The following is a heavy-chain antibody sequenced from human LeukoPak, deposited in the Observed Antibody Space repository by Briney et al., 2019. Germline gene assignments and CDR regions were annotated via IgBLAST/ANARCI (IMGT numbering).Heavy chain of an antibody. Sequence: PGGSLRLSCAASGFTFSTYAMHWVRQAPGKGLEYVSAISTNGDSTYYADSVKGRFTISRDNSKNTLFLQMGSLRADDMAVYYCARWGSISCYGYWGQGTLVTVSS. J-gene: IGHJ4*02. CDR2: ISTNGDST. CDR3: ARWGSISCYGY. CDR1: GFTFSTYA. D-gene: IGHD2-15*01. V-gene: IGHV3-64*02.